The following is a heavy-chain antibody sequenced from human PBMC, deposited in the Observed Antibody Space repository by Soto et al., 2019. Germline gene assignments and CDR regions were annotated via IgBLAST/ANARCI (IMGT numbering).Heavy chain of an antibody. CDR2: INHSGST. D-gene: IGHD6-13*01. CDR1: GGSFSGYY. Sequence: QVQLQPRGPGLLKPSVTLSLTCTVYGGSFSGYYLSWIRQPPGKGLEWIGEINHSGSTNYNPSLKSLVTISVDTSKNQVSLKVSSVTAADTAVYYCARGTSIAAAVLDYWGQGTLVTVSS. J-gene: IGHJ4*02. V-gene: IGHV4-34*01. CDR3: ARGTSIAAAVLDY.